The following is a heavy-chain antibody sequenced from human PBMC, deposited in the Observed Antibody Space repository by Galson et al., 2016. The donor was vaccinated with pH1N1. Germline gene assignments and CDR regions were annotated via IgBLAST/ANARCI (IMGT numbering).Heavy chain of an antibody. V-gene: IGHV3-23*01. CDR3: ATLGGDIVVVPDATDYYYGLDV. CDR2: IYGSGSNT. Sequence: SLRLSCAASGFTFSSYAMSWVRQAPGKGLEWVSHIYGSGSNTYYADSVKGRFTISRDNSKNTLYLQMNSLRVEDTAVYYCATLGGDIVVVPDATDYYYGLDVWGQGTTVSVSS. J-gene: IGHJ6*02. CDR1: GFTFSSYA. D-gene: IGHD2-2*01.